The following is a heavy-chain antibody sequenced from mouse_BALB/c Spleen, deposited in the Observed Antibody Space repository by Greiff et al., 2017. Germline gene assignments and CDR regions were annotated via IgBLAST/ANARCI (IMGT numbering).Heavy chain of an antibody. V-gene: IGHV5-17*02. Sequence: DVKLVESGGGLVQPGGSRKLSCAASGFTFSSFGMHWVRQAPEKGLEWVAYISSGSSTIYYADTVKGRFTISRDNPKNTLFLQMTSLRSEDTAMYYCARESDPRDFDYWGQGTTLTVSS. CDR1: GFTFSSFG. J-gene: IGHJ2*01. CDR3: ARESDPRDFDY. CDR2: ISSGSSTI.